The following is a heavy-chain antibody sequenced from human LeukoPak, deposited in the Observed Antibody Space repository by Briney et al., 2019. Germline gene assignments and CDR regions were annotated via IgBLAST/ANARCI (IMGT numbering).Heavy chain of an antibody. CDR1: GGSISSGGYY. J-gene: IGHJ4*02. V-gene: IGHV4-61*08. Sequence: SETLSLTCTVSGGSISSGGYYWSWIRQHPGKGLEWIGYIYYSGSTNYNPSLKSRVTISVDTSKNQFSLKLSSVTAADTAVYYCARTSEWLTFDYWGQGTLVTVSS. CDR2: IYYSGST. D-gene: IGHD5-12*01. CDR3: ARTSEWLTFDY.